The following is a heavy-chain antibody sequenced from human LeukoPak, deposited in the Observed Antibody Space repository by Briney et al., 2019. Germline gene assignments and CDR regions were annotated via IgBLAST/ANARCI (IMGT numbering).Heavy chain of an antibody. D-gene: IGHD4-17*01. CDR1: GFTVSSSY. V-gene: IGHV3-30*02. CDR3: AKNYGDYFDY. J-gene: IGHJ4*02. Sequence: GGSLRLSCAASGFTVSSSYMSWVRQAPGKGLEWVAFIRYDGSNKYYADSVKGRFTISRNNSKNTLYLQMNSLRAEDTAVYYCAKNYGDYFDYWGQGTLVTVSS. CDR2: IRYDGSNK.